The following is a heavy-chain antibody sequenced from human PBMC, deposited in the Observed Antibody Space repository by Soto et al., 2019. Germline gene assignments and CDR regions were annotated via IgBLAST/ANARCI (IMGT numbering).Heavy chain of an antibody. CDR3: AKVSSGWYKDYFDY. J-gene: IGHJ4*02. V-gene: IGHV1-69*12. CDR2: IIPIFGTA. Sequence: QVQLVQSGAEVKKPGSSVKVSCKASGGTFSGYAISWVRQAPGQGLEWMGGIIPIFGTAKYAEKFQGRVTITADESTSTADMELSSLRSEETAVYYCAKVSSGWYKDYFDYWGQGTLVTVSS. CDR1: GGTFSGYA. D-gene: IGHD6-13*01.